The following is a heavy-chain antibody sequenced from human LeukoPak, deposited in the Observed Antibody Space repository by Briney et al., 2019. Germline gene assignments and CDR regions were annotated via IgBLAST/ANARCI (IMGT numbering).Heavy chain of an antibody. CDR3: AREASYCGGDCLLDY. CDR1: GGSISSYY. V-gene: IGHV4-59*12. J-gene: IGHJ4*02. Sequence: PSETLSLTCTVSGGSISSYYWSWIRQPPGKGLEWIGYIYYSGSTNYNPSLKSRVTISVDTSKNQFSLKLSSVTAADTAVYYCAREASYCGGDCLLDYWGQGTLVTVSS. CDR2: IYYSGST. D-gene: IGHD2-21*01.